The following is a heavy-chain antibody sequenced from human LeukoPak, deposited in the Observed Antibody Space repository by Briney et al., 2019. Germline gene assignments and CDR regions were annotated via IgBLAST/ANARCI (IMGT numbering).Heavy chain of an antibody. D-gene: IGHD2-2*01. CDR1: GFTFSSYS. CDR2: ISSSSYI. Sequence: PGGSLRLSCAASGFTFSSYSMNWVRQAPGKGLEWVSSISSSSYIYYADSVKGRFTISRDNAKNSLYLQMNSLRAEDTAVYYCARGDRSSTSCYYYWGQGTLVTVSS. J-gene: IGHJ4*02. V-gene: IGHV3-21*01. CDR3: ARGDRSSTSCYYY.